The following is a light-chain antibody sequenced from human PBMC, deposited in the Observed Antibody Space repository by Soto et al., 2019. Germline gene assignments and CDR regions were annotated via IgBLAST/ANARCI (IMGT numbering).Light chain of an antibody. CDR3: QQDGSSPRT. CDR2: GAS. Sequence: EIVLTQSPGTLSMSPGERATLSCRASQSISSNYLAWYQQKPGQAPRLLIYGASSRATGIPDRFSGSGSGTDFTLTISRLEAEDFEVYYCQQDGSSPRTFGQGTKVEFK. V-gene: IGKV3-20*01. J-gene: IGKJ1*01. CDR1: QSISSNY.